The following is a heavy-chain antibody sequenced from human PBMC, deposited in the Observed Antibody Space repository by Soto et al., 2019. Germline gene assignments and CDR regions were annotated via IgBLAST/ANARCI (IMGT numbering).Heavy chain of an antibody. CDR1: GYTLTELS. D-gene: IGHD3-10*01. CDR2: FDPEQVKT. CDR3: ATLRFGKLLHAFDI. Sequence: GASVKVSCKVSGYTLTELSMHWVRQAPGKGLEWMESFDPEQVKTTKAQKYQGRVTMTEDTATDTDYMELSSLRSDDTAVYYCATLRFGKLLHAFDIWGQGTMGTVSS. V-gene: IGHV1-24*01. J-gene: IGHJ3*02.